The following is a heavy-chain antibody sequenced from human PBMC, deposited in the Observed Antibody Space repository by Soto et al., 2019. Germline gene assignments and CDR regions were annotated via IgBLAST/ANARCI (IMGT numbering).Heavy chain of an antibody. CDR1: GRPLGDNW. J-gene: IGHJ4*01. CDR2: ISNDGSDT. D-gene: IGHD4-4*01. Sequence: EVQLVESGGGLVQPGGSLRLSCAASGRPLGDNWMHWVRQAPGKGLVWVSRISNDGSDTTYADSVRGRFTVSRDNAKNTLYLQMNSLRAEDTAVYYCARDSYSSATHWGHGTLVTVSS. CDR3: ARDSYSSATH. V-gene: IGHV3-74*01.